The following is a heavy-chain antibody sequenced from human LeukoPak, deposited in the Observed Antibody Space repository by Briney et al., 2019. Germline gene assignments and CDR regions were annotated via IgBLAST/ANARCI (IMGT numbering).Heavy chain of an antibody. Sequence: GGSLRLSCAASGFTFRSHAMSWVRQAPGKGLEWVSTITSINNTYYPDSVKGRFTISRDNSRDTLYMQMNTLRAEDTAIYYCAHRTAFDSWGHGTLFTVSS. D-gene: IGHD1-14*01. CDR3: AHRTAFDS. CDR2: ITSINNT. V-gene: IGHV3-23*01. CDR1: GFTFRSHA. J-gene: IGHJ4*01.